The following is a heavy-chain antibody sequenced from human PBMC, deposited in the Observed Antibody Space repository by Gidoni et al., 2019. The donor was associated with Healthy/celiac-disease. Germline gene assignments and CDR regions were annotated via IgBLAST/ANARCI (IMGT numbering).Heavy chain of an antibody. CDR3: AREGAPGGGGYFDY. CDR1: GFTFSSYW. V-gene: IGHV3-74*01. Sequence: EVQLVESGGGLVQPGGSLRLSCAASGFTFSSYWMHWVRQAPGKGLVWVSRINSDGSSTSYADSVKGRFTISRDNAKNTLYLQMNSRRAEDTAVYYCAREGAPGGGGYFDYWGQGTLVTVSS. CDR2: INSDGSST. D-gene: IGHD2-15*01. J-gene: IGHJ4*02.